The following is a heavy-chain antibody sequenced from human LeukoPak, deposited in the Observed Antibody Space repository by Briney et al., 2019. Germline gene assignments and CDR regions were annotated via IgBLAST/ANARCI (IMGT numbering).Heavy chain of an antibody. V-gene: IGHV1-69*13. CDR2: IIPIFGTA. CDR1: GYTLTELS. CDR3: ARDQELGIDRYYFDY. Sequence: GASVKVSCKVSGYTLTELSMHWVRQAPGKGLEWMGGIIPIFGTANYAQKFQGRVTITADESTSTAYMELSSLRSEDTAVYYCARDQELGIDRYYFDYWGQGTLVTVSS. J-gene: IGHJ4*02. D-gene: IGHD7-27*01.